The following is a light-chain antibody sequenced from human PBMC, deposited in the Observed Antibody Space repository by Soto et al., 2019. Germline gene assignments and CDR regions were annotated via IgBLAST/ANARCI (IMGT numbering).Light chain of an antibody. V-gene: IGKV3-20*01. CDR1: QTFRSN. J-gene: IGKJ5*01. CDR3: QQYGSSPIT. Sequence: EIVLTQSPATLSVSPGERVTLSCRASQTFRSNLAWYQQRPGQAPRLLIYGASTRDTGIPDRFSGSESGTEFTLTISRLEPEDFAVYYCQQYGSSPITFGQGTRLEIK. CDR2: GAS.